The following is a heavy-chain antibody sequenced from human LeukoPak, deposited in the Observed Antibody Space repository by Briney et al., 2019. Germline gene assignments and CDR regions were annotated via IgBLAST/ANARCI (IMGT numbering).Heavy chain of an antibody. D-gene: IGHD2-2*01. CDR1: GGSISYYY. CDR3: ARGSCSTNNCYERLRGLDV. V-gene: IGHV4-59*01. Sequence: TSETLSLTCTVSGGSISYYYWSWIRQSPGKGLEWIGYIYYSGTTNYNPSHKSRVTISVDTSKNQFSLQLRSVTAADTAVYYCARGSCSTNNCYERLRGLDVWGQGTMVTVSS. J-gene: IGHJ6*02. CDR2: IYYSGTT.